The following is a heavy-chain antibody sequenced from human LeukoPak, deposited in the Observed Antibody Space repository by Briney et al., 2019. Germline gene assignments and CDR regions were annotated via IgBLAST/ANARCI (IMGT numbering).Heavy chain of an antibody. CDR3: AKVGYCSSTSCSPRDY. D-gene: IGHD2-2*01. V-gene: IGHV3-30*04. CDR2: MSYDGGNK. Sequence: PGGSLRLSCAASGFTFSSYAMHWVRQAPGKGLEWVAVMSYDGGNKYYADSVKGRFTISRDNSKNTLYLQMNSLRAEDTAVYYCAKVGYCSSTSCSPRDYWGQGTLVTVSS. CDR1: GFTFSSYA. J-gene: IGHJ4*02.